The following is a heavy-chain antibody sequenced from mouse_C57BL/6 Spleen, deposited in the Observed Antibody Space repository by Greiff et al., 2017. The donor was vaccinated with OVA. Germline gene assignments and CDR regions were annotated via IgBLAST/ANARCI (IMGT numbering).Heavy chain of an antibody. CDR2: ISSGGSYT. J-gene: IGHJ4*01. V-gene: IGHV5-6*01. D-gene: IGHD1-1*01. CDR1: GFTFSSYG. Sequence: EVQVVESGGDLVKPGGSLKLSCAASGFTFSSYGMSWVRQTPDKRLEWVATISSGGSYTYYPDSVKGRFTISRDNAKNTLYLQMSSLKSEDTAMYYCASITTVVASWDAMDYWGQGTSVTVSS. CDR3: ASITTVVASWDAMDY.